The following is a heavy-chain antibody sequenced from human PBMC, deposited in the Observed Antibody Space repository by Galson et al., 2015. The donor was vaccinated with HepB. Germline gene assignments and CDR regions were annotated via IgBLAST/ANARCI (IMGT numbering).Heavy chain of an antibody. V-gene: IGHV3-73*01. Sequence: SLRLSCAASGFTFSGSAMRWVRQASGKGLEWVGRIRSKANSYATAYAASVKGRFTISRDDSKNTAYLQMNSLKTEDTAVYYCTRGYCSGGSCSMQDYWGQGTLVTVSS. CDR2: IRSKANSYAT. J-gene: IGHJ4*02. CDR3: TRGYCSGGSCSMQDY. CDR1: GFTFSGSA. D-gene: IGHD2-15*01.